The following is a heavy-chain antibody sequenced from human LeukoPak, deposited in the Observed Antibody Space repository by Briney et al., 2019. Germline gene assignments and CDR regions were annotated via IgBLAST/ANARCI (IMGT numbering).Heavy chain of an antibody. CDR1: GFTFSSYD. J-gene: IGHJ4*02. D-gene: IGHD6-19*01. CDR3: ARRSTAWYFLDS. CDR2: ISYDGNNK. Sequence: GGSLRLSCAASGFTFSSYDMHWIRQAPGKGLEWVAVISYDGNNKFYADSVTGRFTISRDNSKNTLNLQMNSLRPEDTALYYCARRSTAWYFLDSWGQGTLVTVSS. V-gene: IGHV3-30-3*01.